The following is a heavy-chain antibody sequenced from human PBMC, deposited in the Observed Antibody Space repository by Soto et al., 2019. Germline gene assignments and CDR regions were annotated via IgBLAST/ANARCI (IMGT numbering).Heavy chain of an antibody. CDR1: GFSLSTRGVA. CDR2: IYWDEDK. CDR3: AHRPRSYAYFFDY. D-gene: IGHD1-26*01. Sequence: QITLKESGPTLVKPTQTLTLTCTFSGFSLSTRGVAVGWFRQPPGKALEWLALIYWDEDKWYSPSLKSRLTITDNNSKNQVIITMTNMDPVDTDTYYCAHRPRSYAYFFDYWGQGTLVTVSS. J-gene: IGHJ4*02. V-gene: IGHV2-5*02.